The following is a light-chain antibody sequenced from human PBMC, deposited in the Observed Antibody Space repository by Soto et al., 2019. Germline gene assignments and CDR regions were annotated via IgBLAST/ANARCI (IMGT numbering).Light chain of an antibody. J-gene: IGKJ1*01. Sequence: DIQMTQSPSSLPAFVGDRVTFTCRASQYISSYLNWYQQKPGKAPDLLISDTSTLQSGVPSRFSGSGSGTDFTLTISSLQPEDFAIYYCQQSYSFPRTFGQGTKVEIK. CDR3: QQSYSFPRT. CDR1: QYISSY. CDR2: DTS. V-gene: IGKV1-39*01.